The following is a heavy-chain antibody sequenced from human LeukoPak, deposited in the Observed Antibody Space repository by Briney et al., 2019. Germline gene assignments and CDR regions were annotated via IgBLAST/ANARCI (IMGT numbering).Heavy chain of an antibody. V-gene: IGHV3-23*01. CDR2: ISGSGGRT. D-gene: IGHD3-10*01. J-gene: IGHJ4*02. CDR1: GFTFSSYA. Sequence: PGGSLRLSCAASGFTFSSYAMSWVRQAPGKGLEWVSTISGSGGRTYYADSVKGRFTISRDNSKNTLYLQMNSLRAEDTAVYYCAKDPSGSSSSSCFDYWGQGTLVTVSS. CDR3: AKDPSGSSSSSCFDY.